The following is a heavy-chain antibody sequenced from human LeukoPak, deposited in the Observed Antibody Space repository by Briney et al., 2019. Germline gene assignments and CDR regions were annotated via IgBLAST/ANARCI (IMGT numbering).Heavy chain of an antibody. CDR2: INPNSGGT. J-gene: IGHJ4*02. D-gene: IGHD3-10*01. CDR1: GYTFTGYY. V-gene: IGHV1-2*02. CDR3: AKYGEWGLWFGEPTTNFDY. Sequence: ASVKVSCKASGYTFTGYYMHWVRQAPGQGLEWMGWINPNSGGTNYAQKFQGRVTMTRDTSISTAYMELSRLRSEDTAVYYCAKYGEWGLWFGEPTTNFDYWGQGTLVTVSS.